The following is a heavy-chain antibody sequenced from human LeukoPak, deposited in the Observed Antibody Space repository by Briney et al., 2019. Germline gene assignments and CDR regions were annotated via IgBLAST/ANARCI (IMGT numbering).Heavy chain of an antibody. V-gene: IGHV1-2*02. D-gene: IGHD6-13*01. J-gene: IGHJ4*02. CDR2: INPNSGGT. CDR3: ARDYIAAAVYDY. CDR1: GYTFTSYA. Sequence: ASVTVSCKASGYTFTSYAMNWVRQAPGQGLEWMGWINPNSGGTNYAQKFQGRVTMTRDTSISTAYMELSRLRSDDTAVYYCARDYIAAAVYDYWGQGTLVTVSS.